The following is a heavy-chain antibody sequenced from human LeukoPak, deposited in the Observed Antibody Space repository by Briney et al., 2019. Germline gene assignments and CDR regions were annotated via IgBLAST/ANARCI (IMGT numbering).Heavy chain of an antibody. CDR2: IYYSGST. Sequence: SETLSLTCTVSGGSISSYYWSWIRQPPGKGLEWIGYIYYSGSTNYNPSLKSRVTISVDTSKNQFSLKLSSVTAADTAVYYCARLGRAGTFGYWGQGTLVTVSS. V-gene: IGHV4-59*12. CDR3: ARLGRAGTFGY. CDR1: GGSISSYY. J-gene: IGHJ4*02. D-gene: IGHD6-13*01.